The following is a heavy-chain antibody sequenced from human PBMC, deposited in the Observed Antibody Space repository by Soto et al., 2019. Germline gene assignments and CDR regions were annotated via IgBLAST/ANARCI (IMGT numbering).Heavy chain of an antibody. V-gene: IGHV3-48*02. Sequence: GGSLRLSCAASGFTFSSYSMNWVRQAPGKGLEWVSYISSSSSTIYYADSVKGRFTISRDNAKNSLYLQMNSLRDEDTAVYYCASRATTVTIDYYYYYGMDVWGQGTTVTVSS. CDR3: ASRATTVTIDYYYYYGMDV. D-gene: IGHD4-17*01. CDR2: ISSSSSTI. CDR1: GFTFSSYS. J-gene: IGHJ6*02.